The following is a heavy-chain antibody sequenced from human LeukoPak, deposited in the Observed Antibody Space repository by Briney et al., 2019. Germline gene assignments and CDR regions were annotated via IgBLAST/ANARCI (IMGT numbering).Heavy chain of an antibody. Sequence: GASVKVSCKASGYTFTSYDINWVRQATGQGLEWMGWMNPNSGNTGYAQKFQGRVIMTRNTSISTAYMELSSLRSEDTAVYYCARGFYDSSGSYFDYWGQGTLVTVSS. D-gene: IGHD3-22*01. V-gene: IGHV1-8*01. J-gene: IGHJ4*02. CDR3: ARGFYDSSGSYFDY. CDR2: MNPNSGNT. CDR1: GYTFTSYD.